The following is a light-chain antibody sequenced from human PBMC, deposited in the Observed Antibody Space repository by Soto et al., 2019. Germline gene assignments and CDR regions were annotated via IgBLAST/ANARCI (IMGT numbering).Light chain of an antibody. Sequence: DIVMTQSPDSLAVSLGERATINCKSSQSVLYSSNNKNYLAWYQQKPGQPPKLLIYWASTQESGVPDRFSGSGSGTHFTLTINSLQAEDVAVYYCQQRSNWPPITFGQGTRLEIK. J-gene: IGKJ5*01. CDR2: WAS. V-gene: IGKV4-1*01. CDR1: QSVLYSSNNKNY. CDR3: QQRSNWPPIT.